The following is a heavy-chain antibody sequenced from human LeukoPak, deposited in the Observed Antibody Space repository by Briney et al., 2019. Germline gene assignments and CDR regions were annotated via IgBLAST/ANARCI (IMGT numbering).Heavy chain of an antibody. CDR2: IWYHGNKR. D-gene: IGHD2-15*01. J-gene: IGHJ4*02. V-gene: IGHV3-33*01. CDR1: GYSFSAYG. Sequence: GGSLRLSCAASGYSFSAYGLHWVRQAPGKGLEWVAVIWYHGNKRDCIDSVKGRFTISKDDSKNMLYLQMNGLRAEDSAIYYCARDGGIGIDYWGQGILVTVSS. CDR3: ARDGGIGIDY.